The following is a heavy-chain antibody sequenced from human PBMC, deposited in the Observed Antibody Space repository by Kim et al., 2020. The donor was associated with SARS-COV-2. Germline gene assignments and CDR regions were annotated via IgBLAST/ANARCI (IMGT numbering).Heavy chain of an antibody. V-gene: IGHV2-5*02. CDR1: GFSLSTGEVG. CDR2: IYGDGGE. CDR3: GHRDQSLTGNGIHVTFDI. D-gene: IGHD7-27*01. Sequence: SGPTLVNPTQTLTLTCTFSGFSLSTGEVGVGWIRQPPGKAPEWLAIIYGDGGERYSPSLKSRLTITKDTPKNQVVLTMANVDPADTGRYYCGHRDQSLTGNGIHVTFDIWGQGTMVAVSS. J-gene: IGHJ3*02.